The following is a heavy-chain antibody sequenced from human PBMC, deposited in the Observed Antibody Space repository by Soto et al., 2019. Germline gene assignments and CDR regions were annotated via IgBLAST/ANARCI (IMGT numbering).Heavy chain of an antibody. J-gene: IGHJ5*02. CDR1: GGSISSSY. Sequence: QVQLQESGPGLVKPSGTLFLTCSVSGGSISSSYWNWIRQPAGKGLEWIGRFYTTGRASYNPSLKGRLTLSGDTSKNQFSLRLGSVTAADTAAYYCAREPIVEGPPGYNWFDPWGQGILVTVSS. CDR2: FYTTGRA. CDR3: AREPIVEGPPGYNWFDP. D-gene: IGHD3-22*01. V-gene: IGHV4-4*07.